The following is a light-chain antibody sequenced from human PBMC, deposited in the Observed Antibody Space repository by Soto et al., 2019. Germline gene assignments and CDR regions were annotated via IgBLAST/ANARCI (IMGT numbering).Light chain of an antibody. Sequence: AIKLTQSPSSLSASVGDRVTITCRASQGISSALAWYHQKPGKAPKLLIYDASTLKSGAPSRFSGSGSGTDFTLTISSLQPEDFATYYCQQFNSYPSLTFGGGTKVEIK. V-gene: IGKV1-13*02. CDR1: QGISSA. J-gene: IGKJ4*01. CDR3: QQFNSYPSLT. CDR2: DAS.